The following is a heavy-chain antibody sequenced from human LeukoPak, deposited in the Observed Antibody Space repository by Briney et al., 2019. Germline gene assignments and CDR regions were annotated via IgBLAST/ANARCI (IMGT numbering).Heavy chain of an antibody. D-gene: IGHD3-22*01. CDR2: INHSGST. V-gene: IGHV4-34*01. Sequence: TSETLSLTCAIYGGSFSGYNWSWIRQPPGKGLEWIEEINHSGSTNYNPSLKSRVTISVDTSKNQFSLKLSSVTAADTAVYYCARDRYYDSSGKLDYWGQGTLVTVSS. CDR3: ARDRYYDSSGKLDY. CDR1: GGSFSGYN. J-gene: IGHJ4*02.